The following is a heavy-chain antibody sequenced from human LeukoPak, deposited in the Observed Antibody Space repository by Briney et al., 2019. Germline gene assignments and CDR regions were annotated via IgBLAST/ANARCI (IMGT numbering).Heavy chain of an antibody. J-gene: IGHJ4*02. CDR1: GGSVSSGSYY. CDR3: ARVGRYGSGSYSQWVFDY. CDR2: IYYRGSI. V-gene: IGHV4-61*01. D-gene: IGHD3-10*01. Sequence: PSETLSLTCTVSGGSVSSGSYYWSWIRQPPGKGLDWIGYIYYRGSIHYNSSLKSRVTISVDTAKHTFSLKLSSVTAADTAVYYCARVGRYGSGSYSQWVFDYLGQGTLVTVSS.